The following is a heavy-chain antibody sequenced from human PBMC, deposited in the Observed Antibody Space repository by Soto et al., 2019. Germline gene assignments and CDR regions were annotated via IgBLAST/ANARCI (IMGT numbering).Heavy chain of an antibody. D-gene: IGHD6-13*01. CDR1: GDLFNNYA. CDR2: SSPLFSTT. J-gene: IGHJ4*02. CDR3: ASSSSVAAAGYFKF. Sequence: QVQLVQSGAEVKEPGSSVKVSCKATGDLFNNYAFNWVRQAPGQGLEWMGRSSPLFSTTNYAPKFQGRDTIGADKLTTIVYLEVSNLESEDTAMYYCASSSSVAAAGYFKFWGQGTLVTVSP. V-gene: IGHV1-69*06.